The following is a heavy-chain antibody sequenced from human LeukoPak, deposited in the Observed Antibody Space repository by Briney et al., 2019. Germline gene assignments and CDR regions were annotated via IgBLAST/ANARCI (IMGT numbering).Heavy chain of an antibody. V-gene: IGHV5-51*01. D-gene: IGHD2-21*02. J-gene: IGHJ4*02. CDR1: GYSFTSYW. Sequence: PGESQKISCQGSGYSFTSYWIGWVRQMPGKGLEWMGIIYPGDSDTRYSPSFQGQVTISADKSISTAYLQWSSLKASDTAMYYCARTNCGGDCYSAIDYWGQGTLVTVSS. CDR2: IYPGDSDT. CDR3: ARTNCGGDCYSAIDY.